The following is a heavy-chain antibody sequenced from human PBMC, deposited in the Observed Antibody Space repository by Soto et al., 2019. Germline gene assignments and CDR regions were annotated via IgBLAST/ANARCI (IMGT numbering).Heavy chain of an antibody. CDR2: ISSSSSYI. D-gene: IGHD3-3*02. J-gene: IGHJ4*02. CDR1: GFTFSSYS. V-gene: IGHV3-21*01. CDR3: ASSNTPDY. Sequence: WWSLGLSCASSGFTFSSYSMNWVRQAPGKGLEWVSSISSSSSYISYADSVKGRFTISRDNAKNSLYLQMNSLRAEDTAVYYCASSNTPDYWGQGTLVTVSS.